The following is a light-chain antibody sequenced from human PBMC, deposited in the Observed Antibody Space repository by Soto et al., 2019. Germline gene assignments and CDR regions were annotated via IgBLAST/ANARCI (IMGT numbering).Light chain of an antibody. Sequence: DAIMTHSPRSLPVTLGQPASISCTSSQSLVYADGNPYSNWLQQRPGQSPRRLIYKVFNRDSGVPDRFSGSASGSEFTLTISRVEAGDIGVYYCMQTAHWPYTFGRGTKVDIK. CDR2: KVF. CDR3: MQTAHWPYT. J-gene: IGKJ2*01. V-gene: IGKV2-30*01. CDR1: QSLVYADGNPY.